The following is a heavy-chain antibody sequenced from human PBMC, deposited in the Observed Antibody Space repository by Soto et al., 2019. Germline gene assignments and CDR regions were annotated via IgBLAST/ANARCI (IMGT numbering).Heavy chain of an antibody. D-gene: IGHD1-7*01. CDR3: ARKIRAGQLRVYYYYGMDV. CDR1: GGSFSGYY. J-gene: IGHJ6*02. Sequence: PSETLSLTCAVYGGSFSGYYWSWIRQPPGKGLEWIGEINHSGSTNYNPSLKSRVTISVDTSKNQFSLKLSSVTAADTAVYYCARKIRAGQLRVYYYYGMDVWGQGTTVTVSS. CDR2: INHSGST. V-gene: IGHV4-34*01.